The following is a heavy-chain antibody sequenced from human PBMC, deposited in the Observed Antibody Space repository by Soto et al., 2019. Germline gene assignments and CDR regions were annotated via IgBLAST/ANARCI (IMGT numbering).Heavy chain of an antibody. V-gene: IGHV3-30-3*01. CDR2: ISYDGSNK. D-gene: IGHD5-18*01. CDR1: GFTFSSYA. J-gene: IGHJ4*02. Sequence: QVQLVESGGGVVQPGRSLRLSCAASGFTFSSYAMHWVRQAPGKGLEWVAVISYDGSNKYYADSVKGRFTISRDNSKNTLYLQMNSLRAEDTAVYYCATVQLWPFDYWGKGTLVTVSS. CDR3: ATVQLWPFDY.